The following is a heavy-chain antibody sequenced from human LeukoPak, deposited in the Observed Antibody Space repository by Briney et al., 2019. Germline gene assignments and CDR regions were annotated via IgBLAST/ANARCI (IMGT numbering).Heavy chain of an antibody. CDR1: GFTFSSYA. Sequence: GGSLRLSCAASGFTFSSYAMSWIRQAPGKGLEWVSAISGSGGSTYYADSVKGRFTISRDNSKNTLYLQMNSLRAEDTAVYYCARGGPAAGRFDYWGQGTLVTVSS. J-gene: IGHJ4*02. V-gene: IGHV3-23*01. D-gene: IGHD6-13*01. CDR3: ARGGPAAGRFDY. CDR2: ISGSGGST.